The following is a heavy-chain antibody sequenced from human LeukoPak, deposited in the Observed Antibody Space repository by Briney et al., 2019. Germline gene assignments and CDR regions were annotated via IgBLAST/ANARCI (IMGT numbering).Heavy chain of an antibody. D-gene: IGHD3-9*01. CDR1: GGSISSYY. CDR3: ARGEDYDILTDWFDP. Sequence: PSETLSLTCTVSGGSISSYYWSWIRQPPGKGLEWIGEINHSGSTNYNPSLKSRVTISVDTSKNQFSLKLSPVTAADTAVYYCARGEDYDILTDWFDPWGQGTLVTVSS. CDR2: INHSGST. J-gene: IGHJ5*02. V-gene: IGHV4-34*01.